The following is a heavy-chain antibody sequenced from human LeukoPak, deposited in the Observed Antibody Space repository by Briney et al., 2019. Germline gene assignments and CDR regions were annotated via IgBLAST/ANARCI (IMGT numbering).Heavy chain of an antibody. CDR2: IYYSGST. D-gene: IGHD6-6*01. CDR3: ARFPHRIAAPLGDY. V-gene: IGHV4-39*01. J-gene: IGHJ4*02. Sequence: PSETLSLTCAVYGGSFSSYYWGWIRQPPGKGLEWIGSIYYSGSTYYNPSLKSRVTISVDTSKNQFSLKLSSVTAADTAVYYCARFPHRIAAPLGDYWGQGTLVTVSS. CDR1: GGSFSSYY.